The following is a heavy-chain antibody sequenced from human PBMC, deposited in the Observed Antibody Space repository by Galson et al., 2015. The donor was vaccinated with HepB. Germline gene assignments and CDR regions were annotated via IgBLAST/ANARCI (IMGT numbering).Heavy chain of an antibody. CDR1: GNIFTGYY. V-gene: IGHV1-2*02. CDR3: ARGNDFWSGYRADY. J-gene: IGHJ4*02. CDR2: INCNSGDT. Sequence: SVKVSCKAFGNIFTGYYMHWVRQAPGQGLEWMGWINCNSGDTYYAQKVQGRVTLTRDTSITTAYMELSRLRSDDTAVYYCARGNDFWSGYRADYWGQGTLVTVSS. D-gene: IGHD3-3*01.